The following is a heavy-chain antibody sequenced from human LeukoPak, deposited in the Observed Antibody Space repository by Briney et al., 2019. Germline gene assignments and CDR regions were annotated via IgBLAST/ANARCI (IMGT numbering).Heavy chain of an antibody. V-gene: IGHV4-31*03. J-gene: IGHJ4*02. CDR2: IYYSGST. CDR3: ARSTSSSWYTAWGY. Sequence: SETLSLTCTVSGGSISSGGYYWSWIRQHPGKGLEWIGYIYYSGSTYYNPSLKSRVTISVDTFKNQFSLKLSSVTAADTAVYYCARSTSSSWYTAWGYWGQGTLVTVSS. D-gene: IGHD6-13*01. CDR1: GGSISSGGYY.